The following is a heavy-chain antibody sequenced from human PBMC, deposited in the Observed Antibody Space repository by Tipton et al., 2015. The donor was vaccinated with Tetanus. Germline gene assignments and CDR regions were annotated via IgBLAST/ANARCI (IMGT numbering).Heavy chain of an antibody. CDR1: GGSISSSNW. D-gene: IGHD3-16*01. V-gene: IGHV4-4*02. Sequence: TLSLTCTVSGGSISSSNWWSWVRQPPGKGLEWIGEIYHSGSTNYNPSLKSRVTISVDKSKNQFSLKLSSVTAADTAVYYCARHGGRLAYYYYGMDVWGQGTTVTVSS. CDR2: IYHSGST. CDR3: ARHGGRLAYYYYGMDV. J-gene: IGHJ6*02.